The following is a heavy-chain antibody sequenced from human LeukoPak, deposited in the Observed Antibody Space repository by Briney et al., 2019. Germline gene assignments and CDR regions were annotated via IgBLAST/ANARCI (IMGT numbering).Heavy chain of an antibody. CDR2: ISGSGGST. CDR1: GFTVSSNY. CDR3: AKDHSPIDYYDSSGYYSGPDGY. D-gene: IGHD3-22*01. V-gene: IGHV3-23*01. Sequence: GGSLRLSCAASGFTVSSNYMSWVRQAPGKGLEWVSAISGSGGSTYYADSVKGRFTIPRDNSKNTLYLQMNSLRAEDTAVYYCAKDHSPIDYYDSSGYYSGPDGYWGQGTLVTVSS. J-gene: IGHJ4*02.